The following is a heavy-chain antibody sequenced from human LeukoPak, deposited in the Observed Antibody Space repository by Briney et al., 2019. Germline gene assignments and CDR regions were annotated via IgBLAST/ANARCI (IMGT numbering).Heavy chain of an antibody. CDR2: MNPNSGNT. CDR1: GYTFTSYD. CDR3: ARSRPNYYDSSGYYNY. V-gene: IGHV1-8*01. Sequence: ASVKVSCKASGYTFTSYDINWVRQATGQGLEWMGWMNPNSGNTGYAQKFQGRVTMTRNTSISTAYMELSSLRSEDTAVYYCARSRPNYYDSSGYYNYWGQGTLVTVSS. J-gene: IGHJ4*02. D-gene: IGHD3-22*01.